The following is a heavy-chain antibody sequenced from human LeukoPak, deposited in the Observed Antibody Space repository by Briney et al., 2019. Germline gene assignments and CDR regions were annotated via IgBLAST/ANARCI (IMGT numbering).Heavy chain of an antibody. Sequence: TGGSLRLSCAASGFTFSSYWMSWVRQSPGKGLEWVSFISDSGGSSDYADSVRGRFTISRDNSKNTLYLQMHSLRAEDAAVYYCAKEMLYYDILTGYSTRGGPFDYWGQGTLVTVSP. V-gene: IGHV3-23*01. D-gene: IGHD3-9*01. J-gene: IGHJ4*02. CDR3: AKEMLYYDILTGYSTRGGPFDY. CDR1: GFTFSSYW. CDR2: ISDSGGSS.